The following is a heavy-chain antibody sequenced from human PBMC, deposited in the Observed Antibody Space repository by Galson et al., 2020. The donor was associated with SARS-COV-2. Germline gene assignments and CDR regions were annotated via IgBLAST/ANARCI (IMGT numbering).Heavy chain of an antibody. V-gene: IGHV3-30*18. CDR3: AKDISREWWGVLTSGFYY. D-gene: IGHD2-8*02. Sequence: GGPLRLSCAASGFIFSTYAMHWVRQAPGKGLEWVAVISYDETNTYYADSVRGRFTISRDNSKNTLYLQMNSLKPEDTAIYYCAKDISREWWGVLTSGFYYWGEGTLVTVSS. CDR2: ISYDETNT. CDR1: GFIFSTYA. J-gene: IGHJ4*02.